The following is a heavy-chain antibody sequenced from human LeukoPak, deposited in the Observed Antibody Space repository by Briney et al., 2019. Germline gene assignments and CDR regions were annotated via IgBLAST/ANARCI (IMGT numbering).Heavy chain of an antibody. J-gene: IGHJ6*02. V-gene: IGHV4-34*01. Sequence: YYWRWIRQPPGKGGEWIGEINHSGSNNYNPSLKRGVTISEDTSKKQFALKLSSVTAADTAVYYCPYTAHYYYGMDVWGQGTTVTVSS. CDR1: YY. CDR2: INHSGSN. CDR3: PYTAHYYYGMDV. D-gene: IGHD5-18*01.